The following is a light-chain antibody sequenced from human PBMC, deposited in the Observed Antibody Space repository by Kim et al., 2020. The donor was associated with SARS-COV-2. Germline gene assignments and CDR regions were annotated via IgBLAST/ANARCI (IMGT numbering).Light chain of an antibody. Sequence: PGERATLSCRASQSVSSNYLAWHQQKPGQAPRLLIYGASSRATGIPDRFSGSGSGTDFTLTISRLEPEDFAVYYCQQYGSSPRTFGLGTKVDIK. V-gene: IGKV3-20*01. CDR1: QSVSSNY. J-gene: IGKJ1*01. CDR2: GAS. CDR3: QQYGSSPRT.